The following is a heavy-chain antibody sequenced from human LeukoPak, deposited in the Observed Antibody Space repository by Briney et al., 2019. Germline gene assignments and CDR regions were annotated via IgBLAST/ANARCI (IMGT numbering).Heavy chain of an antibody. Sequence: PGGSLRPSRAASGFPLSSYAMSWVRQAPGEGLEWVSAFSGSGGSTYYADPVKGRFTISRDNSKNTLYLQMNGLRDEDTAVYYCAKVGYYYDSSGYSSPGFDYWGQGTLVTVSS. D-gene: IGHD3-22*01. CDR3: AKVGYYYDSSGYSSPGFDY. J-gene: IGHJ4*02. V-gene: IGHV3-23*01. CDR1: GFPLSSYA. CDR2: FSGSGGST.